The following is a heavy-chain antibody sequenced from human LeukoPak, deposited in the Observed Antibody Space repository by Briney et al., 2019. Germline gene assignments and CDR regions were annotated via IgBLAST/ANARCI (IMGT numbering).Heavy chain of an antibody. CDR2: IYYSGST. J-gene: IGHJ6*04. CDR3: ARDPKAVYCGGDCLSL. D-gene: IGHD2-21*02. V-gene: IGHV4-39*07. Sequence: SETLSLTCTVSGGSISSSSYYWGWIRQPPGKGLEWIGSIYYSGSTYYNPSLKSRVTISVDTSKNQFSLKLSSVTAADTAVYYCARDPKAVYCGGDCLSLWGKGTTVTVSS. CDR1: GGSISSSSYY.